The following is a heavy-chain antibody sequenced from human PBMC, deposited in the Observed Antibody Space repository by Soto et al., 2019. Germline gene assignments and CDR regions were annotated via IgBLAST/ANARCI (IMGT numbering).Heavy chain of an antibody. D-gene: IGHD5-18*01. CDR2: INPNFGSA. Sequence: QVRVVQSGAEVRKPGSSVKVSCTASGDPSSYSAIGWLRQAPGQGLEWMGGINPNFGSAIYAQKFQGRTTITAHYMELNDLRSEDTAIYVCATYYTAVAYFENWGQETLVTVSS. CDR3: ATYYTAVAYFEN. CDR1: GDPSSYSA. V-gene: IGHV1-69*01. J-gene: IGHJ4*02.